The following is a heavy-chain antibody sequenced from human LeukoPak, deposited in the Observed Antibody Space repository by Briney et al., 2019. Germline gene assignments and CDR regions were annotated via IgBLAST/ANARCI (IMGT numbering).Heavy chain of an antibody. CDR2: IIPILGIA. V-gene: IGHV1-69*04. CDR3: ARELELPQYYFDY. D-gene: IGHD1-7*01. J-gene: IGHJ4*02. CDR1: GYTFTSYG. Sequence: SVKVSCKASGYTFTSYGISWVRQAPGQGLEWMGRIIPILGIANYAQKFQGRVTITAGKSTSAAYMELSSLRSEDTAVYYCARELELPQYYFDYWGQGTLVTVSS.